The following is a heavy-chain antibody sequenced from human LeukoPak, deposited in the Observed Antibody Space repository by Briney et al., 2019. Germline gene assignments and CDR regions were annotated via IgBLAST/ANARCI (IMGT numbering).Heavy chain of an antibody. CDR2: IFYSESA. D-gene: IGHD6-13*01. Sequence: LETLSLTCAVSGYSVSSGYYWGWIRQPPGKGLEWIGSIFYSESAYHNPSLRSRVTISLDTSKNQFSLNLRSATAADTAVYYCASSSWSGSYFDYWGQGTLVTVSS. CDR3: ASSSWSGSYFDY. J-gene: IGHJ4*02. CDR1: GYSVSSGYY. V-gene: IGHV4-38-2*01.